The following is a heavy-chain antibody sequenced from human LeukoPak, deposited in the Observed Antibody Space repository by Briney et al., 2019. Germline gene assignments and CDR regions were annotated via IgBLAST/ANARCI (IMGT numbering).Heavy chain of an antibody. CDR2: ISTSKGNT. CDR3: ARDKQYVFDV. Sequence: ASVKVSCKASGYTFTNYYIHWVRQAPGQGLEWMGWISTSKGNTIYAQRFQDRVIMTRDTSTTTAYMELRSLRSDDTAVYYCARDKQYVFDVWGQGTRVTVSS. D-gene: IGHD6-19*01. J-gene: IGHJ3*01. CDR1: GYTFTNYY. V-gene: IGHV1-18*04.